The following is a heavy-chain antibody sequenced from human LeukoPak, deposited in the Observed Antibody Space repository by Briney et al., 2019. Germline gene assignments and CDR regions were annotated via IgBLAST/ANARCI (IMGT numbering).Heavy chain of an antibody. D-gene: IGHD3-10*01. J-gene: IGHJ5*02. V-gene: IGHV1-2*02. CDR2: INPNSGGT. CDR3: ARDALMVRGGSGSFRPRNWFDP. CDR1: GYTFTGYY. Sequence: ASVKVSCKASGYTFTGYYMHWVREAPGQGLEWLGWINPNSGGTNYAQKFRGRVTMTRDTSISTAYMELSRLRSDDTAVYYCARDALMVRGGSGSFRPRNWFDPWGQGTLVTVSS.